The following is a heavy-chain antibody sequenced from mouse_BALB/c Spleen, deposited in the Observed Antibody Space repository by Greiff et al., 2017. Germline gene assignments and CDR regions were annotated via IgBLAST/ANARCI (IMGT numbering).Heavy chain of an antibody. CDR1: GFTFSSFG. Sequence: EVQGVESGGGLVQPGGSRKLSCAASGFTFSSFGMHWVRQAPEKGLEWVAYISSGSSTIYYADTVKGRFTISRDNPKNTLFLQMTSLRSEDTAMYYCAREYGSSFDYWGQGTTLTVSS. J-gene: IGHJ2*01. CDR2: ISSGSSTI. CDR3: AREYGSSFDY. D-gene: IGHD1-1*01. V-gene: IGHV5-17*02.